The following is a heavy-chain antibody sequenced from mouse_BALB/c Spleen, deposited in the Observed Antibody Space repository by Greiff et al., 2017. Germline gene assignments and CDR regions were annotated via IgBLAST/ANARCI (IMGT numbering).Heavy chain of an antibody. J-gene: IGHJ4*01. Sequence: EVQLVESGTVLARPGASVKMSCKASGYSFTSYWMHWVKQRPGQGLEWIGAIYPGNSDTSYNQKFKGKAKLTAVTSASTAYMELSSLTNEDSAVYYCTRGALYYGSSYDYAMDYWGQGTSVTVSS. D-gene: IGHD1-1*01. CDR3: TRGALYYGSSYDYAMDY. CDR2: IYPGNSDT. V-gene: IGHV1-5*01. CDR1: GYSFTSYW.